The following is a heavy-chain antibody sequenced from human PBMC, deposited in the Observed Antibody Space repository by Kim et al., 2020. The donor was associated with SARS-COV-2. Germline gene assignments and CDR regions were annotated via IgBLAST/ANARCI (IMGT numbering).Heavy chain of an antibody. CDR2: ISGSGGST. J-gene: IGHJ6*02. CDR3: AKALGLGYCSGSTCFYFLDV. CDR1: GFTFSNYA. V-gene: IGHV3-23*01. D-gene: IGHD2-2*01. Sequence: GGSLRLSCAASGFTFSNYARNWVRQAPGKGLEWVSAISGSGGSTYYADSVEGRFTISRDNSKNTLYLQMNSLRAEDTALYYCAKALGLGYCSGSTCFYFLDVWGQGTTVTVSS.